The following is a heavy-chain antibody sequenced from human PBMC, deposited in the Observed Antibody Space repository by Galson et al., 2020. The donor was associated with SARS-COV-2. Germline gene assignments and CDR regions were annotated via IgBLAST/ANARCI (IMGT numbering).Heavy chain of an antibody. CDR1: GYTFNQFG. J-gene: IGHJ5*02. V-gene: IGHV1-18*01. CDR3: ARDLLVGAGDMAVALGFDP. CDR2: ISAHSGRT. D-gene: IGHD6-19*01. Sequence: ASVKVSCKTSGYTFNQFGITWVRQAPGQGLEWVGWISAHSGRTFYAQKFQDRVTMTTERSTTTAYMELRSLRSDDTAVYYCARDLLVGAGDMAVALGFDPWGQGTLVTVSS.